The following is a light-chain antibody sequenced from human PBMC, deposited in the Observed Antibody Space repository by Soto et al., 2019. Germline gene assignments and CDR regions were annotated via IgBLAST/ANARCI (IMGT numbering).Light chain of an antibody. CDR2: AAS. V-gene: IGKV1-39*01. J-gene: IGKJ1*01. CDR1: QNIFTY. Sequence: DIPMTQSPSSLSASVGDRVTITCRASQNIFTYLNWYQQKPGKAPKLLIYAASSLQSGVPSRFSGSGSGTDFTLTISTLHPEDFATYYCQQSFSTLWTFGQGTKVEIK. CDR3: QQSFSTLWT.